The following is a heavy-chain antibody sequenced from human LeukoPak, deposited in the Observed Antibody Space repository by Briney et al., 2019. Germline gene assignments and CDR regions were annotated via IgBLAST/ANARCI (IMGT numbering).Heavy chain of an antibody. V-gene: IGHV4-59*12. CDR3: ARANYGGNSGDAFDI. J-gene: IGHJ3*02. Sequence: SETLSLTCTVSGGSISSYYWSWIRQPPGKGLEWIGYIYYSGSTNYNPSLKSRVTISVDTSKNQFSLKLSSVTAADTAVYYCARANYGGNSGDAFDIWGQGTMVTVSS. D-gene: IGHD4-23*01. CDR1: GGSISSYY. CDR2: IYYSGST.